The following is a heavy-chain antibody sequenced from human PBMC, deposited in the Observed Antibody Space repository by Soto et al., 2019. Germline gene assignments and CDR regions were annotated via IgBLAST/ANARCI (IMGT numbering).Heavy chain of an antibody. CDR2: IIPILGIA. Sequence: SVKVSCKASGGTFSSYTISWVRQAPGQGLEWMGRIIPILGIANYAQKFQGRVTITADKSTSTAYMELSSLRSEDTAVYYCARDPMVRGFNWFDPWGQGTLVTVSS. CDR3: ARDPMVRGFNWFDP. CDR1: GGTFSSYT. V-gene: IGHV1-69*04. J-gene: IGHJ5*02. D-gene: IGHD3-10*01.